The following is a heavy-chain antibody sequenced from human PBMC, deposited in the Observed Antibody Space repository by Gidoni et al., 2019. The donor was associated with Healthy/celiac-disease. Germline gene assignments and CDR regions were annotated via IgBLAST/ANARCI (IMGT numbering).Heavy chain of an antibody. Sequence: QVQLQESRPGLVKPSEPLSLTLTVPGCSISSYYCSWIRQPPGKGLEWIRYIYYSGSTNYNPSLKSRVTISVDTSKNQFSLKLSSVTAADTAVYYCARDRRGHFDYWGQGTLVTVSS. V-gene: IGHV4-59*01. CDR3: ARDRRGHFDY. CDR1: GCSISSYY. J-gene: IGHJ4*02. CDR2: IYYSGST.